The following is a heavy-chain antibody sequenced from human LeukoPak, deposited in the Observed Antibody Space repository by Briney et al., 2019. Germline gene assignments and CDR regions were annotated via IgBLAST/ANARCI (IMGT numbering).Heavy chain of an antibody. CDR2: VNQGGSDK. D-gene: IGHD1-14*01. J-gene: IGHJ4*02. CDR1: GFTFSGHW. CDR3: TRDRSRAEDD. V-gene: IGHV3-7*01. Sequence: GGSLRLSCAASGFTFSGHWMSWVRQAPGKGLEWVANVNQGGSDKYYVDSVKGRFTISRDNANNLLYLQMNSLRGEDTAVYYCTRDRSRAEDDWGQGTLVTVSS.